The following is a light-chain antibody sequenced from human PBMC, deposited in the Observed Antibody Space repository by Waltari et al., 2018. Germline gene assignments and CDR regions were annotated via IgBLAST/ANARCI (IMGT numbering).Light chain of an antibody. CDR1: ESVLYRSNNKDY. V-gene: IGKV4-1*01. CDR3: QQYYSTPQT. CDR2: WAS. J-gene: IGKJ1*01. Sequence: DNVMTDSPDYLAESLGEWHTINCTSSESVLYRSNNKDYLAWYQQKPGQTPQLLISWASTRESGVPDRFSGSGSGTDFTLTISSLQAEDLAVYYCQQYYSTPQTFGQGTKVEIK.